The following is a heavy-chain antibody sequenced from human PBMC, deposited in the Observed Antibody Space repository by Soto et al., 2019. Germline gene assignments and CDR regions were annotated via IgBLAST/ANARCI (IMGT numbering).Heavy chain of an antibody. D-gene: IGHD3-10*01. CDR2: INHSGST. J-gene: IGHJ6*02. Sequence: SETLSLTCAVYGGSFSGYYWSWIRQPAGKGLEWIGEINHSGSTNYNPSLKSRVTISVDTSKNQVSLKLSSVTAADTAVYYCARVSGIYYYGMDVWGQGTTVTVSS. V-gene: IGHV4-34*01. CDR3: ARVSGIYYYGMDV. CDR1: GGSFSGYY.